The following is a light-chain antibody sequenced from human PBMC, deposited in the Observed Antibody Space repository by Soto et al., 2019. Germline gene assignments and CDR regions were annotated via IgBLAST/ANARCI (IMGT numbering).Light chain of an antibody. CDR1: NSDIGDSDY. Sequence: QSALTQPASVSGSPGQSITIPCTGTNSDIGDSDYVSWYQQHPGKVPKLLIYEVSRRPSGVSNRFSAAKSGNTASLTISGLQPDDEADYYCSSYTYCDIPVVFGGGTKLTVL. CDR3: SSYTYCDIPVV. V-gene: IGLV2-14*01. CDR2: EVS. J-gene: IGLJ2*01.